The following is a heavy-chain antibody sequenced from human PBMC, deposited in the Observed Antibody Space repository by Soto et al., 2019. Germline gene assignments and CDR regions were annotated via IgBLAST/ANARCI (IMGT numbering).Heavy chain of an antibody. J-gene: IGHJ6*02. D-gene: IGHD2-2*01. CDR1: GGTFSSYA. CDR3: ATSGDIVLVPAANNYYYYGMDV. V-gene: IGHV1-69*12. CDR2: IIPIFGTA. Sequence: QVQLVQSGAEVKKPGSSVKVSCKASGGTFSSYAISWVRQAPGQGLEWMGGIIPIFGTANYAQKFQGRVTITADDSTSTAYMELSSLRSEDTAVYYCATSGDIVLVPAANNYYYYGMDVWGQGTTVTVSS.